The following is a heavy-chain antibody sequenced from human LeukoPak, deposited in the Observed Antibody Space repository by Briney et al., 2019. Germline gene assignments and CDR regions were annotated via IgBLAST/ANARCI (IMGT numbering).Heavy chain of an antibody. D-gene: IGHD2-21*02. Sequence: SQTLSLTCTVSGGSISSGGYYWSWIRQHPGKGLEWIGYIYYSGSTYYNPSLKSRVTISVDTSKNQFSLKLSSVTAADTVVYYCARVRLEAYCGGDCPEYFQHWGQGTLVTVSS. CDR1: GGSISSGGYY. CDR3: ARVRLEAYCGGDCPEYFQH. CDR2: IYYSGST. J-gene: IGHJ1*01. V-gene: IGHV4-31*03.